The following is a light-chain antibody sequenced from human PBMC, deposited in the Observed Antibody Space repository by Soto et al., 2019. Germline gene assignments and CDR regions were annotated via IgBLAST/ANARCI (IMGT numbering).Light chain of an antibody. CDR3: QQYDSWPWT. CDR2: GAF. V-gene: IGKV3-15*01. J-gene: IGKJ1*01. Sequence: ETLMTQSPATLSVSPGERATLSCRASQSVSIHLAWYQQKPGQAPRLLIYGAFTRATGIPARFSGSGSGTDFTLTISSLQSEDFAVYHCQQYDSWPWTFGQGTKVEIK. CDR1: QSVSIH.